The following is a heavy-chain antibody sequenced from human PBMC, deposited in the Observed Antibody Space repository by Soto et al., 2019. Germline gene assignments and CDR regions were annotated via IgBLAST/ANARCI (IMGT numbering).Heavy chain of an antibody. V-gene: IGHV4-34*01. CDR1: GGSFSGYY. J-gene: IGHJ5*02. CDR2: INHRGST. Sequence: ETLSLTCPVYGGSFSGYYWRWIRQPPGKGLEWIGKINHRGSTYYNPSLRSRVTISVDTSKNQFSLKLSSVTAADTAVFYCARHYSSGSRNWFDPWGQGTLVTVSS. D-gene: IGHD6-19*01. CDR3: ARHYSSGSRNWFDP.